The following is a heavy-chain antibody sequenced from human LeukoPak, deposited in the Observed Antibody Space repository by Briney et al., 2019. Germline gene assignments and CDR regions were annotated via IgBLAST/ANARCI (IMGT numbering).Heavy chain of an antibody. Sequence: PSETLSLTCTVSGGSVSSSSCYWGWIRQPPGKGLEWIGSIYYGGSTYYNPSLKSRVTISVDTSKNQFSLKLTSVTAADTAVYYCARWELLAYYYFDYWGQGTLVTVSS. CDR3: ARWELLAYYYFDY. CDR2: IYYGGST. D-gene: IGHD1-26*01. CDR1: GGSVSSSSCY. J-gene: IGHJ4*02. V-gene: IGHV4-39*01.